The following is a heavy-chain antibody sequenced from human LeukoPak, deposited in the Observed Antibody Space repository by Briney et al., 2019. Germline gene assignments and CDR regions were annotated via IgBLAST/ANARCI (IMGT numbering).Heavy chain of an antibody. V-gene: IGHV3-23*01. CDR3: AKSSYYDASGYYREYYLDY. Sequence: GGSLRLSCAASRFTFSSYGMSWVRQAPGKGLEWVSSISGSGGSTYYADSVKGRFTISRDNSKNTLYLQMNSLRDEDTAVYYCAKSSYYDASGYYREYYLDYWGQGTLVTVSS. CDR2: ISGSGGST. J-gene: IGHJ4*02. D-gene: IGHD3-22*01. CDR1: RFTFSSYG.